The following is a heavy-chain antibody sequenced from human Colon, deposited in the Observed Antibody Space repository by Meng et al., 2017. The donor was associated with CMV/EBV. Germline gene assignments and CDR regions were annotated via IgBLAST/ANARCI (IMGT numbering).Heavy chain of an antibody. CDR1: GYTFSNYW. CDR3: ARRGSGTYSLGS. D-gene: IGHD1-26*01. Sequence: GESLKISCQASGYTFSNYWIDWVRQMPGKGLEWMGIIYPGDSDTRYSPSFQGQVTISADKSINTAYLQWNTVKASDTAMYFCARRGSGTYSLGSWGQGTMVTVSS. CDR2: IYPGDSDT. V-gene: IGHV5-51*01. J-gene: IGHJ4*02.